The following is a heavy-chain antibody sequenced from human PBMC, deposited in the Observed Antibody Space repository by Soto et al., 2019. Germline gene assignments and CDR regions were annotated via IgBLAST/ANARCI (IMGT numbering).Heavy chain of an antibody. CDR1: GFTFSSYA. CDR3: AKDPTIFGVVNWFDP. J-gene: IGHJ5*02. D-gene: IGHD3-3*01. V-gene: IGHV3-23*01. Sequence: PGGSLRLSCAASGFTFSSYAMSWVRQAPGKGLEWVSAISGSGGSTYYADSVKGRFTISRDNSKNTLYLQMNSLRAEDTAVYYCAKDPTIFGVVNWFDPWGQGTLVTVSS. CDR2: ISGSGGST.